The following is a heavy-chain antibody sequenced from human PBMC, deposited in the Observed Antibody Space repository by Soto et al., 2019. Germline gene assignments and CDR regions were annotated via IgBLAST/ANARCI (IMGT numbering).Heavy chain of an antibody. D-gene: IGHD2-15*01. CDR1: GFTFSSYG. Sequence: QVQLVESGGGVVQPGRSLRLSCAASGFTFSSYGMHWVRQAPGKGLEWVAVISYDGSNKYYADSVKGRFTISRDNSKNTLYLQMNSLRAEDTAVYYCAKNGYCSGGSCPNWYFDLWGRGTLVTVSS. CDR2: ISYDGSNK. CDR3: AKNGYCSGGSCPNWYFDL. J-gene: IGHJ2*01. V-gene: IGHV3-30*18.